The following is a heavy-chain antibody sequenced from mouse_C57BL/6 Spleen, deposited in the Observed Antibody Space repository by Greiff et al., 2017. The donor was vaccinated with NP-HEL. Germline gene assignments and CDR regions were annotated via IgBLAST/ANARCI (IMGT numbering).Heavy chain of an antibody. CDR3: GRTTVVARYFDV. CDR2: IYPGDGDT. J-gene: IGHJ1*03. Sequence: VQLQQSGAELVKPGASVKISCKASGYAFSSYWMNWVKQRPGKGLEWIGQIYPGDGDTNYNGKFKGKATLTADKSSSTAYMQLSSLTSEDSAVDFCGRTTVVARYFDVWGTGTTVTVSS. D-gene: IGHD1-1*01. V-gene: IGHV1-80*01. CDR1: GYAFSSYW.